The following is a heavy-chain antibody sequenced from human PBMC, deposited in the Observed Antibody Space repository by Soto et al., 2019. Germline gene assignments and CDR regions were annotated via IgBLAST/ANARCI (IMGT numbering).Heavy chain of an antibody. CDR2: IKQDGSEK. Sequence: GGSLRLSCAASGFTFSSYWMSWVRQAPGKGLEWVANIKQDGSEKYYVDSVKGRFTISRDNAKNSLYLQMNSLRAEDTAVYYCARVHCRSTSCYRYYYYYMDVWGKGTTVTVSS. D-gene: IGHD2-2*02. CDR1: GFTFSSYW. J-gene: IGHJ6*03. CDR3: ARVHCRSTSCYRYYYYYMDV. V-gene: IGHV3-7*01.